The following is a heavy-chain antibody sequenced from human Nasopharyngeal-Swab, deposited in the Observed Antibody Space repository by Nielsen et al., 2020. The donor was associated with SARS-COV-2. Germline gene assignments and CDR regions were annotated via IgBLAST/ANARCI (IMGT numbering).Heavy chain of an antibody. CDR3: ATGELTDY. J-gene: IGHJ4*02. CDR1: GFTFDDYA. Sequence: SLKISCAASGFTFDDYAMHWVRQAPGKGLEWVSGISWNSGSIGYADSVKGRFTISRDNAKNSLYLQMNSLRAEDTALYYCATGELTDYWGQGTLVTVSS. V-gene: IGHV3-9*01. D-gene: IGHD1-26*01. CDR2: ISWNSGSI.